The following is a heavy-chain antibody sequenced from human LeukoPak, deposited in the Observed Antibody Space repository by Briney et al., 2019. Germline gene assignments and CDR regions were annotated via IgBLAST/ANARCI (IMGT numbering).Heavy chain of an antibody. V-gene: IGHV4-59*01. Sequence: SETLSLTCTVSGGSISSYYWSWIRQPPGKGLEWIGYIYYSGSTNYNPSLKSRVTISVDTSKNQFSLKLSSVTVADTAVYYCARVERYNGDYGWFDPWGQGTLVTVSS. CDR2: IYYSGST. CDR3: ARVERYNGDYGWFDP. D-gene: IGHD4-17*01. CDR1: GGSISSYY. J-gene: IGHJ5*02.